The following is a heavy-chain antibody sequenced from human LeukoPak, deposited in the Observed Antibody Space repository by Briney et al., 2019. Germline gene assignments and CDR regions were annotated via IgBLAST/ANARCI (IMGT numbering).Heavy chain of an antibody. V-gene: IGHV4-38-2*02. J-gene: IGHJ4*02. CDR2: IYHSGST. CDR1: GYSISSGYY. CDR3: ARVFGSGSYYLEGYYLDY. D-gene: IGHD3-10*01. Sequence: SETLSLICTVSGYSISSGYYWGWIRQPPGKGLEWIGSIYHSGSTYYNPSLKSRVTISVDTSKNQFSLKLSSVTAADTAVYYCARVFGSGSYYLEGYYLDYWGQGTLVTVSS.